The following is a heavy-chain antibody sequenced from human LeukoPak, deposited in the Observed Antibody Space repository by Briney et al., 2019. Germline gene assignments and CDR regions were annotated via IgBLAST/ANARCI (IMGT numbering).Heavy chain of an antibody. CDR1: GFTFSSYG. Sequence: GGSLRLSCAASGFTFSSYGMHWVRQAPGKGLEWVAVISYDGSNKYYAGSVKGRFTISRDNSKNTLYLQMNSLRAEDTAVYYCAGWGVDYGGNFEYSDYWGQGTLVTVSS. J-gene: IGHJ4*02. CDR3: AGWGVDYGGNFEYSDY. CDR2: ISYDGSNK. D-gene: IGHD4-23*01. V-gene: IGHV3-30*03.